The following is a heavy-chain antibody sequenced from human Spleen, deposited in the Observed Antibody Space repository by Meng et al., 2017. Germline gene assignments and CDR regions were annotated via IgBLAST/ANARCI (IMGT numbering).Heavy chain of an antibody. CDR3: AREKYYDILTGYWDRRWFDP. V-gene: IGHV4-38-2*01. CDR1: GYSISSGYY. Sequence: SETLSLTCAVSGYSISSGYYWGWIRQPPGKGLEWIGSIYHSGSTYYNPSLKSRVTISLETSKNQFSLKLSSVTAADTAVYYCAREKYYDILTGYWDRRWFDPWGQGTLVTVSS. J-gene: IGHJ5*02. D-gene: IGHD3-9*01. CDR2: IYHSGST.